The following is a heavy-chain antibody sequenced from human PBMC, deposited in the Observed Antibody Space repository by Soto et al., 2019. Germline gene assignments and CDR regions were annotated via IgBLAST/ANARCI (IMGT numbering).Heavy chain of an antibody. CDR3: ASNGTYYYDSSGYPYYYYYYGMDV. Sequence: SVKFSCKASGGTFSSYAISWVRQAPGQGLEWMGGIIPIFGTANYAQKFQGRVTITADESTSTAYMELSSLRSEDTAVYYCASNGTYYYDSSGYPYYYYYYGMDVWGQGTTVTVSS. CDR1: GGTFSSYA. CDR2: IIPIFGTA. J-gene: IGHJ6*02. V-gene: IGHV1-69*13. D-gene: IGHD3-22*01.